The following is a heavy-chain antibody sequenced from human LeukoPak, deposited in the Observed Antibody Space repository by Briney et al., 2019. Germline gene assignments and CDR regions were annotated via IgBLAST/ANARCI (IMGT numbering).Heavy chain of an antibody. Sequence: PGGSLRLSCAASGFTFSSYAMSWVRQAPGKGLEWVSAISGSGGSTYYADSVKGRFTISRDNSKNTLYLQMNSLRAEDTAVYYCAKDLAWDYDILTGTYDWGQGTLVTVSS. D-gene: IGHD3-9*01. CDR2: ISGSGGST. V-gene: IGHV3-23*01. CDR3: AKDLAWDYDILTGTYD. J-gene: IGHJ4*02. CDR1: GFTFSSYA.